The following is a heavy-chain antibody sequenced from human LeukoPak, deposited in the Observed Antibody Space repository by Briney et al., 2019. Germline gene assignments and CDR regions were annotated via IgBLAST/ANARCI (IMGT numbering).Heavy chain of an antibody. CDR2: INPSGGST. J-gene: IGHJ4*02. V-gene: IGHV1-46*01. CDR3: AREMATPRGYYFDY. D-gene: IGHD5-24*01. Sequence: ASVTVSFKASGYTFTNYYMHWVRQAPGQGLEWMGIINPSGGSTSYAQKFQSRVTMTRDTSTSTVYMELSSLRSEDTAVYYCAREMATPRGYYFDYWGQGTLVTVSS. CDR1: GYTFTNYY.